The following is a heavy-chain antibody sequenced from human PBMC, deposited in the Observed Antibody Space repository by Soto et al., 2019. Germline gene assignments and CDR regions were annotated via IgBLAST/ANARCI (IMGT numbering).Heavy chain of an antibody. J-gene: IGHJ4*02. CDR3: AREGGNSPYFFDY. Sequence: LRLSCAGSGFRFSASWINWVRQAPGKGLEWVANMKLDGSEKYYVDSVKGRFTISRDNAKNLLYLQMSNLRAEDTAVYYCAREGGNSPYFFDYWGQGTPVTVSS. CDR2: MKLDGSEK. V-gene: IGHV3-7*01. CDR1: GFRFSASW. D-gene: IGHD3-9*01.